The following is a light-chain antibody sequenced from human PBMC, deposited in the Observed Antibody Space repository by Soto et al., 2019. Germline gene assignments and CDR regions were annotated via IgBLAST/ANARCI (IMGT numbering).Light chain of an antibody. Sequence: PGERATVSCRASQTVRGIYLAWYQQKPGQAPRLLIYGGSSRATGIPDRFSGSGSGTDFTLTISSLEPEDFAVYYCQQRSNWPITFGQGTRLEI. CDR2: GGS. V-gene: IGKV3D-20*02. CDR3: QQRSNWPIT. CDR1: QTVRGIY. J-gene: IGKJ5*01.